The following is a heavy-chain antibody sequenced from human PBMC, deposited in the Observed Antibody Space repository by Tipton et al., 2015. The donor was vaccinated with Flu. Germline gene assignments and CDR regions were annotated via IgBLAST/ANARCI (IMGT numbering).Heavy chain of an antibody. V-gene: IGHV4-4*07. Sequence: TLSLTCTVSGGSISSYYWNWIRQSAGKGLEWIGRIQSTGRTNYNPSLRSRVTMSLDASKNQVSLQRTSVTAADAAVYFCARGGYNYAIYWFDPWGQGTLVSVSS. D-gene: IGHD5-24*01. CDR3: ARGGYNYAIYWFDP. CDR1: GGSISSYY. CDR2: IQSTGRT. J-gene: IGHJ5*02.